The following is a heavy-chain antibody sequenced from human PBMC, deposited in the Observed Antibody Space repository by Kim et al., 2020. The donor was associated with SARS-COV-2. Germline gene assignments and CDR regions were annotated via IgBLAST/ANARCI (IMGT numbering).Heavy chain of an antibody. CDR1: GGTFSSYA. D-gene: IGHD3-9*01. V-gene: IGHV1-69*04. J-gene: IGHJ6*02. CDR3: ARVNKATNFDWLLLDGMDV. CDR2: IIPILGIA. Sequence: SVKVSCKASGGTFSSYAISWVRQAPGQGLEWMGRIIPILGIANYAQKFQGRVTITADKSTSTAYMELSSLRSEDTAVYYCARVNKATNFDWLLLDGMDVWGQGTTVTVSS.